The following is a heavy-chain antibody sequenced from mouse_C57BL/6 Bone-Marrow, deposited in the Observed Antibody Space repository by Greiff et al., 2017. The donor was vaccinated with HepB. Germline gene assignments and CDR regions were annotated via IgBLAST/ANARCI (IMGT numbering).Heavy chain of an antibody. V-gene: IGHV5-17*01. CDR2: ISSGSSTI. J-gene: IGHJ4*01. CDR1: GFTFSDYG. D-gene: IGHD1-1*01. CDR3: ARHHYVSSYAMHY. Sequence: EVKLQESRGGLVKPGGSLKLSCAASGFTFSDYGMHGVRQAPEKGLEWVAYISSGSSTIYYADTVKGRFTISRDNAKNTLFLQVTSLRSEDTAIYYCARHHYVSSYAMHYSAQLTSVIVSP.